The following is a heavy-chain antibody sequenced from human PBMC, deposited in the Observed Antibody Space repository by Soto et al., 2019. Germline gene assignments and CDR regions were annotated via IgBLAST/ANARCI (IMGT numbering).Heavy chain of an antibody. D-gene: IGHD3-3*01. Sequence: EVQLVESGGGLVQPGRSLRLSCAASGFTFDDYAMHWVRQAPGKGLVWVSGISWNSCSIGYAVSVKSRFTISRDNAKNSLYLQMNSLRAEDTALYYCAKGSYDFWSGQPIDYWGQGTLVTVSS. J-gene: IGHJ4*02. CDR2: ISWNSCSI. V-gene: IGHV3-9*01. CDR1: GFTFDDYA. CDR3: AKGSYDFWSGQPIDY.